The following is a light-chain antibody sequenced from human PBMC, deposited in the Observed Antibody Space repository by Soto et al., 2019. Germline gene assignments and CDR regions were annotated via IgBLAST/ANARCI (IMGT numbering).Light chain of an antibody. CDR1: QTVASN. V-gene: IGKV3-15*01. Sequence: EIVMTQSPASLSVSPGDGATLSCRASQTVASNVAWYQQKPGQGPRLLIHGASTRAAGVPARFSGSGSGTDFTLTISSRQSEDFAVYYCQQYHNWPPQYTFGQGTKLQIK. J-gene: IGKJ2*01. CDR2: GAS. CDR3: QQYHNWPPQYT.